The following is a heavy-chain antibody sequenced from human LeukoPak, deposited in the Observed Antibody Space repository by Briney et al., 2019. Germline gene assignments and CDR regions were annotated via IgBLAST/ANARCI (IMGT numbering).Heavy chain of an antibody. CDR1: GFTFRSYG. Sequence: GSSVRLSCAASGFTFRSYGMHWVRQAPGKGLEGVAVIWYDGSNKYYADSVKGRFTISRDNSKNTLYLQMNSLRAEDTAVYYCARANYDILTGHKRDYFDYWGQGTLVTVSS. CDR3: ARANYDILTGHKRDYFDY. CDR2: IWYDGSNK. V-gene: IGHV3-33*01. D-gene: IGHD3-9*01. J-gene: IGHJ4*02.